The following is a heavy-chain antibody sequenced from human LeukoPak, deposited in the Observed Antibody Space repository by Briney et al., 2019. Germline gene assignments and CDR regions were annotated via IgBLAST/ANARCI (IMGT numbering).Heavy chain of an antibody. CDR3: AKDIKWELPPYYFHY. J-gene: IGHJ4*02. CDR2: ISGSGGST. CDR1: GFPFSSYA. D-gene: IGHD1-26*01. Sequence: PGGALSLSCAAPGFPFSSYAMSWVRQAPGKGLEWVSAISGSGGSTYYADSVKGRFAISRDNSKNTLYLQMNSLRPEDTAVYYCAKDIKWELPPYYFHYWGQGTLVTVSS. V-gene: IGHV3-23*01.